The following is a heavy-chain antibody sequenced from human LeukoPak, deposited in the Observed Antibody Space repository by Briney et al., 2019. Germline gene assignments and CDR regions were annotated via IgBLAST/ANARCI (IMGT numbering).Heavy chain of an antibody. J-gene: IGHJ4*02. Sequence: PSETLSLRCSVFTDSFNDYYWNWVRQPPGKGLEWSGYIYYNGNSNYNPSLKSRVTISVDTSTNELSLKLTSVNAADTAIYFCARDGGLQSHFDYWGQGTLVTVSS. V-gene: IGHV4-59*01. CDR3: ARDGGLQSHFDY. D-gene: IGHD5-24*01. CDR1: TDSFNDYY. CDR2: IYYNGNS.